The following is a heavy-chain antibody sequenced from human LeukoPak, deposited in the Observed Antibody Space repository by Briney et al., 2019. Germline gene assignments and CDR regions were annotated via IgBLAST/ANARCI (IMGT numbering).Heavy chain of an antibody. J-gene: IGHJ3*02. CDR1: GFTFSSYG. CDR3: AKDLRTTVVTPGNAFDI. CDR2: ISYDGSNK. D-gene: IGHD4-23*01. Sequence: GRSLRLSCAASGFTFSSYGMHWVRQAPGKGLEWVAVISYDGSNKYYADSVKGRFTISRDNSKNTLYLQMDSLRAEDTAVYYCAKDLRTTVVTPGNAFDIWGQGTMVTVSS. V-gene: IGHV3-30*18.